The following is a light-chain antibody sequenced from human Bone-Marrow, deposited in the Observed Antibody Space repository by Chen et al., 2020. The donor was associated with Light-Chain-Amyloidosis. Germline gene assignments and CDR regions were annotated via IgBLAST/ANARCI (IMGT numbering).Light chain of an antibody. Sequence: SYVLPQPSSVSVAPGQTATIACGGNNIGSTSVHWYQQTPGQAPLLVVYDDSDRPSGIPERLSGSNSGNTATLTISRVEAGDEADYYCQVWDRSGDRPVFGGGTKLTVL. CDR1: NIGSTS. CDR2: DDS. CDR3: QVWDRSGDRPV. J-gene: IGLJ3*02. V-gene: IGLV3-21*02.